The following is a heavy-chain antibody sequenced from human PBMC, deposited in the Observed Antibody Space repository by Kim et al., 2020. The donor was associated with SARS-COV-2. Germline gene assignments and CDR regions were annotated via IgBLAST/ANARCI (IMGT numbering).Heavy chain of an antibody. V-gene: IGHV1-69*13. J-gene: IGHJ3*02. Sequence: SVKVSCKASGGTFSSYAISWVRQAPGQGLEWMGGIIPIFGTANYAQKFQGRVTITADESTSTAYMELSSLRSEDTAVYYCARCYYYDSSGYGDAFDIWGQGTMVTVSS. CDR3: ARCYYYDSSGYGDAFDI. CDR1: GGTFSSYA. D-gene: IGHD3-22*01. CDR2: IIPIFGTA.